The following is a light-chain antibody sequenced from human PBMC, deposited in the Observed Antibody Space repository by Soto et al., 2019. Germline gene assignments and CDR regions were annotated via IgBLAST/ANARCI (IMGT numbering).Light chain of an antibody. CDR2: FDS. Sequence: SYELTQPPSVSVAPGKTARITCGGHNIGSKSVHWYQQKPGQTPILVIYFDSDRPSGSPERFSGSNSGNTATLTISRVEAGDEADYYCQVWDSSSDHVVFGGRSQLTVL. CDR3: QVWDSSSDHVV. V-gene: IGLV3-21*04. CDR1: NIGSKS. J-gene: IGLJ2*01.